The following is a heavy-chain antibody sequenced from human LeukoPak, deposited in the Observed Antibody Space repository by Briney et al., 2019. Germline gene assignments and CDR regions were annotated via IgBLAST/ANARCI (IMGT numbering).Heavy chain of an antibody. V-gene: IGHV1-2*02. J-gene: IGHJ3*01. CDR2: INPNSGGT. D-gene: IGHD5-12*01. CDR3: ALWEIVHYAFDF. Sequence: ASVKVSCKASGYTFTDYYMHWVRQAPGQGLEWMGWINPNSGGTNYAQKFQGRVTMTRDTSISTAYMELNRLRSDDTAVYYCALWEIVHYAFDFWGQGTMVTVSS. CDR1: GYTFTDYY.